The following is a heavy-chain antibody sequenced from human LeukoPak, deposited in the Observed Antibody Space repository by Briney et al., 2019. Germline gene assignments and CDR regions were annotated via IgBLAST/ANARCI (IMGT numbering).Heavy chain of an antibody. CDR1: GYSFTSYW. CDR2: IYPGDSDT. Sequence: GEPLKISCKGSGYSFTSYWIGWVRQMPGKGLEWMGIIYPGDSDTRYSPSFQGQVTISADKSISTAYLQWSSLKASDTAMYYCARPSRPYDILTGYYIHYYYGMDVWGQGTTVTVSS. J-gene: IGHJ6*02. D-gene: IGHD3-9*01. CDR3: ARPSRPYDILTGYYIHYYYGMDV. V-gene: IGHV5-51*01.